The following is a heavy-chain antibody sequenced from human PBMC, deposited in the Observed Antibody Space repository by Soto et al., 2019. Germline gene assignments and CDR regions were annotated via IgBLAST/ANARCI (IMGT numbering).Heavy chain of an antibody. V-gene: IGHV5-10-1*01. CDR3: ARHLDYYYYGMDV. J-gene: IGHJ6*02. CDR1: GYSFASYW. Sequence: GESLKISCKGSGYSFASYWITWVRQMPGKGLEWMGRIDPSDSYTKYSPSFQGHVTISADKSITTAYLQWSSLKASDTAMYYCARHLDYYYYGMDVWGQGTTVTVSS. CDR2: IDPSDSYT.